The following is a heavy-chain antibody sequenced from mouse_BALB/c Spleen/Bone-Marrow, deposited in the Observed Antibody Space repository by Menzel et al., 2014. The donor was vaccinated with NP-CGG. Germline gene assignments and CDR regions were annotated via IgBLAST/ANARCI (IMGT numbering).Heavy chain of an antibody. CDR3: ARAGHYYAMDY. V-gene: IGHV7-3*02. J-gene: IGHJ4*01. CDR2: IRNKPNGYTT. CDR1: GFTFTDYY. Sequence: EVKLQESGGGLVQPGGSLRLSCATSGFTFTDYYMSWVRQPPGKALEWLGFIRNKPNGYTTEYSASVKGRFTTSRDNSQSILYLQMNTLRAEDSATYYCARAGHYYAMDYWGQGTSVTVSS.